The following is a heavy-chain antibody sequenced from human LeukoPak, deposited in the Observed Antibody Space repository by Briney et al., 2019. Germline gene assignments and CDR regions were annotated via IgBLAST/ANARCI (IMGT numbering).Heavy chain of an antibody. CDR1: GYTFTSYY. CDR2: INPNGGGT. D-gene: IGHD2-2*01. CDR3: ARRGGCISTSCNLDY. Sequence: ASVKVSCKTSGYTFTSYYMHWMRQAPGQGLEWVGMINPNGGGTSSAQKFQGRVTMTRDSSTSTVYMDLSSLRSEDTAIYYCARRGGCISTSCNLDYWGQGTLVTVSS. J-gene: IGHJ4*02. V-gene: IGHV1-46*03.